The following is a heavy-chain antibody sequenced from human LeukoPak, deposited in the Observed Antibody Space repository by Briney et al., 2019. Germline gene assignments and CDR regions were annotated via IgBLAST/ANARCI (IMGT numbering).Heavy chain of an antibody. J-gene: IGHJ4*02. CDR3: ARHGSGSSSSWYDY. Sequence: SDTLSLTCSVSGRPIRSRGYLWRWIRRPPGKGVEWIGSIYYNGLTANNPSLKSRVTISIDTSKNQFSLKRNSVTAAGSAVYYCARHGSGSSSSWYDYWGQGTLVTVSS. CDR2: IYYNGLT. CDR1: GRPIRSRGYL. D-gene: IGHD6-13*01. V-gene: IGHV4-39*01.